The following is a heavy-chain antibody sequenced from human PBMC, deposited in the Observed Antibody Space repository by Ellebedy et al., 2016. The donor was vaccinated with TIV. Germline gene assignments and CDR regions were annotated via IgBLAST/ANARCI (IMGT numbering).Heavy chain of an antibody. CDR3: AKGDHFHGLDV. Sequence: GGSLRLSCAASGFTFSSYGMHWVRQAPGKGLEWVALIWYDGSNKYYADSVKGRFSFSRDNLKNSLYLQMNGLRAGDTALYYCAKGDHFHGLDVWGQGTTVIVSS. CDR1: GFTFSSYG. D-gene: IGHD2/OR15-2a*01. V-gene: IGHV3-33*03. J-gene: IGHJ6*02. CDR2: IWYDGSNK.